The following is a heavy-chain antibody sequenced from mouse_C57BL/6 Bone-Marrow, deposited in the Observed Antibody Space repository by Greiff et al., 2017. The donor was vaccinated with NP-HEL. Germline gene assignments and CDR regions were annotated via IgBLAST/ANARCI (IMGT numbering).Heavy chain of an antibody. CDR3: ARPGLRRGYFDV. D-gene: IGHD2-4*01. CDR2: IRNKANGYTT. V-gene: IGHV7-3*01. Sequence: EVMLVESGGGLVQPGGSLSLSCAASGFTFTDYYMSWVRQPPGKALEWLGFIRNKANGYTTEYSASVKGRFTISRDNSQSILYLQMNALRAEDSATYYCARPGLRRGYFDVWGTGTTVTVSS. J-gene: IGHJ1*03. CDR1: GFTFTDYY.